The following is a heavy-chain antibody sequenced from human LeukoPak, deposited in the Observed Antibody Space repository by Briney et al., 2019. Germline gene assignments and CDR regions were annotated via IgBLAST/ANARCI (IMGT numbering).Heavy chain of an antibody. Sequence: GGSLRLSCAGSGDSWMHWVRQVPGKGLVWVSRIKTDGSSTSYADSVKGRFTISNDNAENTLYLQMNSLRAEDTAVYYCAIVVVPAAIPTGGQGTLVTVSS. CDR2: IKTDGSST. J-gene: IGHJ4*02. V-gene: IGHV3-74*01. CDR1: GDSW. D-gene: IGHD2-2*02. CDR3: AIVVVPAAIPT.